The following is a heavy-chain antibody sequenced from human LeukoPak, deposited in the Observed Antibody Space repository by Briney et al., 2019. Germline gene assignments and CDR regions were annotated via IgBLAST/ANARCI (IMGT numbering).Heavy chain of an antibody. CDR3: ARDLGYYGSGRSYGMDV. D-gene: IGHD3-10*01. CDR1: GFTFISYA. CDR2: ISYDGSNK. V-gene: IGHV3-30-3*01. Sequence: PGRSLRLSCAASGFTFISYAMHWVRQAPGKGLEWVAVISYDGSNKYYADSVKGRFTISRDNSKNTLYLQMNSLRAEDTAVYYCARDLGYYGSGRSYGMDVWGQGTTVTVSS. J-gene: IGHJ6*02.